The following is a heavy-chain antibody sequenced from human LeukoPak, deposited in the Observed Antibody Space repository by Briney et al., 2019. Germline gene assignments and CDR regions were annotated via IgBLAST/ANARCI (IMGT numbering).Heavy chain of an antibody. CDR3: AREWKWQQLVPGY. CDR2: INAGNGNT. Sequence: ASVKVSCKASGYTFTSYAMHWVRQAPGQRLEWMGWINAGNGNTKYSQKFHGRVTITRDTCASTAYMELSSLRSEDTAVYYCAREWKWQQLVPGYWGQGTLVTVSS. V-gene: IGHV1-3*01. D-gene: IGHD6-13*01. CDR1: GYTFTSYA. J-gene: IGHJ4*02.